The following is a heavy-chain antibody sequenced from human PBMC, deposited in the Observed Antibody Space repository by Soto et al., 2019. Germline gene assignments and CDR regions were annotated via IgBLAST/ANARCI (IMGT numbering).Heavy chain of an antibody. D-gene: IGHD3-22*01. CDR1: GFTFSSYA. V-gene: IGHV3-23*01. CDR2: IGGSGGTT. CDR3: ARNSGYDYYDSSGIDY. J-gene: IGHJ4*02. Sequence: PGGSLRLSCAASGFTFSSYAMSWARRAPGKGLEWVSAIGGSGGTTYYADPGRGRITSSRDSSRNTLYLQRNSLRAEDTAVYYCARNSGYDYYDSSGIDYWGQGTLVTVSS.